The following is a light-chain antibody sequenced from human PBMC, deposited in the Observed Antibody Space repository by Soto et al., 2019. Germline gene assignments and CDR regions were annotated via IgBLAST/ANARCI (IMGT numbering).Light chain of an antibody. V-gene: IGKV3-15*01. CDR2: GAS. J-gene: IGKJ2*01. Sequence: EIVMTQSPATLSVSPGERATLSCRASQSVSSNLAWYQQKPDQARRLLIYGASTRATGIPARFSGSGSGTEFTLTISRLQSEDFAVYYCQQYNNWPPYTFGQGTKLEIK. CDR1: QSVSSN. CDR3: QQYNNWPPYT.